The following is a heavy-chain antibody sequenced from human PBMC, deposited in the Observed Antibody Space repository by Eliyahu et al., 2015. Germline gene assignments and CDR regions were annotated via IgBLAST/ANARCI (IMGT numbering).Heavy chain of an antibody. Sequence: QVQLVESGGGVVQPGRSLRLXCXASGFTFSSYAXPXVPQAPGKGLEGVAVISYDGSNKYYADSVKGRFTISRDNSKNTLYLQMNSLRAEDTAVYYCARGGITGTTFLSEIYYYYGMDVWGQGTTVTVSS. CDR3: ARGGITGTTFLSEIYYYYGMDV. CDR2: ISYDGSNK. CDR1: GFTFSSYA. D-gene: IGHD1-7*01. V-gene: IGHV3-30*01. J-gene: IGHJ6*02.